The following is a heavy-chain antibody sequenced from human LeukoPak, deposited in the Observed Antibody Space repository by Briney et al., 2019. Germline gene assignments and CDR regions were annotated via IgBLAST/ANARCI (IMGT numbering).Heavy chain of an antibody. V-gene: IGHV1-18*01. Sequence: GASVKVSCKASGYTFTSYGISWVRQAPGQGLEWMGWISAYNGNTNYAQKLQGRVTMTTDTSTSLAYMELRSLRPDATAGYYVAGGGFSLFYWGQGTLVTVSS. CDR2: ISAYNGNT. D-gene: IGHD3-16*01. CDR1: GYTFTSYG. J-gene: IGHJ4*02. CDR3: AGGGFSLFY.